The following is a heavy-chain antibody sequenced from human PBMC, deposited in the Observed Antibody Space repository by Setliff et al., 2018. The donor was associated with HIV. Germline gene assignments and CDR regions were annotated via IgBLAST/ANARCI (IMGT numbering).Heavy chain of an antibody. V-gene: IGHV3-49*04. Sequence: PGGSLRLSCTTSGFTFGDYAFSWVRQAPGKGLEWVGLIRTQPYGVTTEYAASVKGRFTISRDDSLGIAYLQLNSLKSEDTAIYYCVGHYYDPLTGYYVWFFDVWGRGTLVTVSS. J-gene: IGHJ2*01. CDR3: VGHYYDPLTGYYVWFFDV. CDR2: IRTQPYGVTT. D-gene: IGHD3-9*01. CDR1: GFTFGDYA.